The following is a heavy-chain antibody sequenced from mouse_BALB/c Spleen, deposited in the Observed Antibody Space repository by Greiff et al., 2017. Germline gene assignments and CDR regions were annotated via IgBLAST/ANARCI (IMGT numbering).Heavy chain of an antibody. CDR2: IYPYNGGT. J-gene: IGHJ1*01. CDR1: GYTFTDYN. D-gene: IGHD1-1*01. CDR3: ARAFWYGSSGYFDV. V-gene: IGHV1S29*02. Sequence: EVQLQQSGPELVKPGASVKISCKASGYTFTDYNMHWVKQSHGKSLEWIGYIYPYNGGTGYNQKFKSKATLTVDNSSSTAYMELRSLTSEDSAVYYCARAFWYGSSGYFDVWGAGTTVTVSS.